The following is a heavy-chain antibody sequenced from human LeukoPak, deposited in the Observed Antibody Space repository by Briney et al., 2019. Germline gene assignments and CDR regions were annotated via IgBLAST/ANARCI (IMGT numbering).Heavy chain of an antibody. CDR3: ARGSRGYYYYYMDV. J-gene: IGHJ6*03. V-gene: IGHV4-34*01. D-gene: IGHD3-10*01. Sequence: PSETLSLTCAVYGGSFSGYYWSWIRQPPGKGLEWIGEINHSGSTNYNPSLKSRVTISVDTSKTQFSLKLSSVTAADTAVYYCARGSRGYYYYYMDVWGKGTTVTVSS. CDR2: INHSGST. CDR1: GGSFSGYY.